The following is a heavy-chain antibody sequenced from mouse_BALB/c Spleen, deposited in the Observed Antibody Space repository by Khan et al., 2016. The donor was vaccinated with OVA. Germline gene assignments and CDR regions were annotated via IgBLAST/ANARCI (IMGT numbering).Heavy chain of an antibody. V-gene: IGHV1-5*01. D-gene: IGHD2-14*01. CDR3: ARGVYRSFAY. Sequence: EVQLQESGTVLTRPGASVKMSCKASGYSFTSYLIHWVKQRPGQGLEWIGDIYPGNSDTTYNQKFKDKAKLTTGTSANTAYMELSSLTNEDSAVYYCARGVYRSFAYWGQGTLVTVAA. CDR1: GYSFTSYL. J-gene: IGHJ3*01. CDR2: IYPGNSDT.